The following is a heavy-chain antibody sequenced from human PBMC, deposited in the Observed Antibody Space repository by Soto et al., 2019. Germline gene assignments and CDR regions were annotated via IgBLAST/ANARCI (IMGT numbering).Heavy chain of an antibody. J-gene: IGHJ5*02. D-gene: IGHD2-2*01. Sequence: SETLSLTCAVYGGSFSGYYWSWIRQPPGKGLEWIGEINHSGNTRNNPSLKSRVTMSVDKSNNQFSLNLMSVTAADTATYYCARDSRTGCSSTDCYMSWGRGILVTVSS. CDR2: INHSGNT. CDR3: ARDSRTGCSSTDCYMS. CDR1: GGSFSGYY. V-gene: IGHV4-34*01.